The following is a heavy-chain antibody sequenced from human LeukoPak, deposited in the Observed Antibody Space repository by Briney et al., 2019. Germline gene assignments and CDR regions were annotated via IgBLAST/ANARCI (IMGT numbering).Heavy chain of an antibody. Sequence: SQTLSLTCAISGDSVSSNGVAWNWIRQSPSRGLEWLGRTYYGSKWNNDCALSVKSRITINPDTSKNQFSLQLNSVTPEDTAVYYCTRGRNSAFDYWGQGTLVTVSS. CDR3: TRGRNSAFDY. J-gene: IGHJ4*02. CDR2: TYYGSKWNN. V-gene: IGHV6-1*01. D-gene: IGHD1-14*01. CDR1: GDSVSSNGVA.